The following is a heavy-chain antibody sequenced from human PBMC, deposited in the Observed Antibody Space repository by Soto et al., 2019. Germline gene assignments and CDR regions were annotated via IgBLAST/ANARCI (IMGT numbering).Heavy chain of an antibody. CDR2: ISSSGSTI. D-gene: IGHD6-6*01. CDR3: AREDSSSSYDY. Sequence: GGSLRLACAASGFTFSDYYMSWIRQAPGKGLEWVSYISSSGSTIYYADSVKGRFTISRDNAKNSLYLQMNSLRAEDTAVYYCAREDSSSSYDYWGQGTLVTVSS. V-gene: IGHV3-11*01. J-gene: IGHJ4*02. CDR1: GFTFSDYY.